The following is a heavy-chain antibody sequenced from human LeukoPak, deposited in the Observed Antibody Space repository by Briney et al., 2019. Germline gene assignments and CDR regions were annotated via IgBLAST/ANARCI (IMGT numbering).Heavy chain of an antibody. D-gene: IGHD5-18*01. CDR3: LRALGYGTGGRAFDI. V-gene: IGHV3-64D*09. CDR2: ISSDGGTT. Sequence: PGGSLRLSCSASGFTFSRHAMHWVRQAPGKGLECVSGISSDGGTTYYADSAKGRFSISRDDSKSTLYLQMSSLRAEDTAVFYCLRALGYGTGGRAFDIWGQGTRVTVSS. J-gene: IGHJ3*02. CDR1: GFTFSRHA.